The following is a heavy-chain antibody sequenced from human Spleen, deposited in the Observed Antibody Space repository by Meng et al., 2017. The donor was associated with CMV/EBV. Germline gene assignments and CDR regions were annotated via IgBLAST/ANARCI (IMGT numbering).Heavy chain of an antibody. CDR3: AKEKKRAYGSGDYWGMDV. V-gene: IGHV3-33*06. J-gene: IGHJ6*02. CDR2: IWYDGSNK. Sequence: GESLKISCAASGFMFNTYGIHWVRQAPGKGLEWVAVIWYDGSNKYYADSVKGRFTISRDNSKKILYLQMNSLKSEDTAVYFCAKEKKRAYGSGDYWGMDVWGQGTTVTVSS. CDR1: GFMFNTYG. D-gene: IGHD3-10*01.